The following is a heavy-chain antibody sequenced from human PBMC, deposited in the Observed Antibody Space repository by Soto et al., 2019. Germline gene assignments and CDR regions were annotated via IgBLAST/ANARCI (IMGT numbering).Heavy chain of an antibody. CDR2: IYYSGST. V-gene: IGHV4-30-4*01. D-gene: IGHD4-17*01. CDR1: GGSISSGDYY. CDR3: AGTEYGAKNHYFDY. Sequence: PSETLSLTCTVSGGSISSGDYYWSWIRQPPGKGLEWIGYIYYSGSTYYNPSLKSRVTISVDTSKNQFSLKLSSVTAADTAVYYCAGTEYGAKNHYFDYWGQGPLVTVSS. J-gene: IGHJ4*02.